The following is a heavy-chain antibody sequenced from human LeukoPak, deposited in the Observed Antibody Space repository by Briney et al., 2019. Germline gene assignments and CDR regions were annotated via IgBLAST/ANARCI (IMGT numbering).Heavy chain of an antibody. CDR2: IRGEADAGST. D-gene: IGHD2-15*01. J-gene: IGHJ4*02. Sequence: PGGSLRLSCAASGFTVGSGRRMSWVRQAPGKGLEWVGRIRGEADAGSTDYAAPLKGRFTISRDDSKNTVYLQMDSLKSEDTAVYFCTWVACSGGSCYFDSWGQGTLVTVSS. CDR3: TWVACSGGSCYFDS. V-gene: IGHV3-15*01. CDR1: GFTVGSGR.